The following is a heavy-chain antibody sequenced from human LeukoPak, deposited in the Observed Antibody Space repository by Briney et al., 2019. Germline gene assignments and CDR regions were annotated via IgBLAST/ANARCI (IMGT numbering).Heavy chain of an antibody. CDR2: ISVGGVTT. V-gene: IGHV3-23*01. J-gene: IGHJ4*02. D-gene: IGHD3-9*01. CDR3: AKRPPTGYYYFEY. Sequence: GGSLRLSCAASGSTFSSSAMSWVRQAPGKGLQWVSTISVGGVTTYFADSVKGRFTISRDNSKNTLYLQMNSLRAEDTAVYYCAKRPPTGYYYFEYWGQGTQVTVSS. CDR1: GSTFSSSA.